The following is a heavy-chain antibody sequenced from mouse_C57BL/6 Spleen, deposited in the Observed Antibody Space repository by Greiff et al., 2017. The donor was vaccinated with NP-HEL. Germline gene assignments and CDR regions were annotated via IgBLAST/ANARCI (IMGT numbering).Heavy chain of an antibody. J-gene: IGHJ3*01. CDR3: TRDKNYGSSRFAY. V-gene: IGHV5-9-1*02. D-gene: IGHD1-1*01. CDR2: ISSGGDYI. Sequence: EVKLQESGEGLVKPGGSLKLSCAASGFTFSSYAMSWVRQTPEKRLEWVAYISSGGDYIYYVDTVKGRFTISRDNARNTLYLQMSSLKSEDTAMYYCTRDKNYGSSRFAYWGQGTLVTVSA. CDR1: GFTFSSYA.